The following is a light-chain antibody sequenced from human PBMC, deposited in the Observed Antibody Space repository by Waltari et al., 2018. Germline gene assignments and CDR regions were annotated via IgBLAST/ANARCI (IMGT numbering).Light chain of an antibody. CDR2: DVT. J-gene: IGLJ1*01. Sequence: QSALTQPRSVSGSPGLSVTISCAGTSSHAGGYKYVSWYQQHPGKAPKLMISDVTQRPSGVPGRFSGSKSGTTASLTISGLQAEDEAEYYCCSYAGGSYVFGTGTKVTVL. V-gene: IGLV2-11*01. CDR3: CSYAGGSYV. CDR1: SSHAGGYKY.